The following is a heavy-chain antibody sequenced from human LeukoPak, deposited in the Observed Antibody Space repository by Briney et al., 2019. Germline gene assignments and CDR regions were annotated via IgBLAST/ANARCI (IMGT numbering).Heavy chain of an antibody. J-gene: IGHJ6*03. CDR2: ISYDGSNK. V-gene: IGHV3-30*04. CDR1: GFTFSSYA. Sequence: GGSLRLSCAASGFTFSSYAMHWVRQAPGKGLEWVAIISYDGSNKYYADSVKGRFTISRDNSKNTLYLQMNSLRAEDTAVYYCAKEVAAAEDYYMDVWGKGTTVTVSS. D-gene: IGHD6-13*01. CDR3: AKEVAAAEDYYMDV.